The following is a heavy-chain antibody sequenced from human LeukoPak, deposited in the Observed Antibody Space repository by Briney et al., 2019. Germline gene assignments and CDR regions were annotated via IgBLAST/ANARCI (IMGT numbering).Heavy chain of an antibody. D-gene: IGHD5-18*01. CDR3: ARHYKWIQLWSFFDY. Sequence: SETLSLTCTVSGGSISSYYWGWIRQPPGKGLEWIGSMSYSGTTNYNPSLKSRVTTSVDTSKNQFSLKLSSVTAADTAIYYCARHYKWIQLWSFFDYWGQGILVTVSS. CDR1: GGSISSYY. V-gene: IGHV4-39*01. J-gene: IGHJ4*02. CDR2: MSYSGTT.